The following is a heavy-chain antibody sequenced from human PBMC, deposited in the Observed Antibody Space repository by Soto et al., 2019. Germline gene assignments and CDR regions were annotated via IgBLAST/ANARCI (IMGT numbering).Heavy chain of an antibody. J-gene: IGHJ6*03. D-gene: IGHD3-9*01. CDR2: ISGSGGST. Sequence: GGSLRLSCAASGFTFSSYAMSWVRQAPGKGLEWVSAISGSGGSTYYADSVKGRFTISRDNSKNTRYLQMNSLRAEDTAVYYCAKDRGSYYDILTGYSPYYYYYMDVWGKGTTVTVSS. CDR3: AKDRGSYYDILTGYSPYYYYYMDV. V-gene: IGHV3-23*01. CDR1: GFTFSSYA.